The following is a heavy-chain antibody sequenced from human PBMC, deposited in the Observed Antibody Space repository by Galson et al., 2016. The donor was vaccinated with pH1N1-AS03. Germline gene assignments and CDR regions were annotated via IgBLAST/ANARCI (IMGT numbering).Heavy chain of an antibody. CDR3: ARGVSAGVDF. Sequence: SVKVSCKASGYAFSSYGISWVRLAPGQGLEWMGRITPYDGETMYAQKFQDRVTMTIDTSTTTAYMDLRSLTSDDTAVYYCARGVSAGVDFWGQGTLVTVSS. V-gene: IGHV1-18*01. CDR2: ITPYDGET. D-gene: IGHD3-10*01. J-gene: IGHJ4*02. CDR1: GYAFSSYG.